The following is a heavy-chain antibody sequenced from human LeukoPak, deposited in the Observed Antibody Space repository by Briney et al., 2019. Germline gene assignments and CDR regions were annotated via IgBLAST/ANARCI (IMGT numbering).Heavy chain of an antibody. V-gene: IGHV3-30-3*01. CDR3: ARDRTRDGYNQGRVFDY. D-gene: IGHD5-24*01. J-gene: IGHJ4*02. CDR2: ISYDGSNK. CDR1: GLTFRSYA. Sequence: PGGSLNLSCEAPGLTFRSYAMHWVRRAQGKGWKGVAVISYDGSNKYYADSVKGRFTISRDNSKNTLFLQMNSLRGEDTAVYYCARDRTRDGYNQGRVFDYWGQGTLVTVSS.